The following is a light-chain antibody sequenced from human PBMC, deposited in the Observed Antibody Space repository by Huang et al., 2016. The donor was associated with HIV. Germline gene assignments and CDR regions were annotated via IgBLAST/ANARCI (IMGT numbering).Light chain of an antibody. V-gene: IGKV1-17*03. CDR2: AAS. J-gene: IGKJ2*01. CDR1: QGISNY. Sequence: DIQMTQSPSAMSASVGDRVTITCRASQGISNYLAWFQQKPWKVPKRLIYAASSLQSLVPSRLSCSGSGTEFTLTISSLQPVDFATYYCLQHNSYPFGQGTKLEIK. CDR3: LQHNSYP.